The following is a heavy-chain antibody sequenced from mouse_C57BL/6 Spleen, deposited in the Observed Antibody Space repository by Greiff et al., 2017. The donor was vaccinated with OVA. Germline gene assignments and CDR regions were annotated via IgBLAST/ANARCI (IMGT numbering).Heavy chain of an antibody. CDR3: TTLYSNYEYFDV. J-gene: IGHJ1*03. V-gene: IGHV14-4*01. D-gene: IGHD2-5*01. Sequence: EVKLMESGAELVRPGASVKLSCTASGFNIKDDYMHWVKQRPEQGLEWIGWIDPENGDTEYASKFQGKATITADTSSNTAYLQLSSLTSEDTAVYYCTTLYSNYEYFDVWGTGTTVTVSS. CDR2: IDPENGDT. CDR1: GFNIKDDY.